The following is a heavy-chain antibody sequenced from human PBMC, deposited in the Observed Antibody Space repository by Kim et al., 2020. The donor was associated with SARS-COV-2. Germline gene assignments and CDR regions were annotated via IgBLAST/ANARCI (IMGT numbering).Heavy chain of an antibody. D-gene: IGHD3-3*01. CDR2: IYYSGTT. J-gene: IGHJ6*02. CDR1: GGSISSGDYY. V-gene: IGHV4-30-4*01. Sequence: SETLSLTCTVSGGSISSGDYYWSWMRQPPGKGLEWIGFIYYSGTTYYNPSLKSRLTISVNTSKNQFSLKLTSVTAADTAVYYCARDPRITIFGVVEHYGMDVWGQGTTVTVSS. CDR3: ARDPRITIFGVVEHYGMDV.